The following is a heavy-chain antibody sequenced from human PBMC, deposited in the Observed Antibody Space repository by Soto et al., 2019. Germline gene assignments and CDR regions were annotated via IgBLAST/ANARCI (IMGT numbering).Heavy chain of an antibody. V-gene: IGHV1-69*12. J-gene: IGHJ4*02. CDR2: IISIFGTP. D-gene: IGHD5-12*01. Sequence: QVQLVQSGAELKKPGSSVKVSCKASGGTFAISVFNWVRQAPGQGLEWMGGIISIFGTPNYSQKFLGRVTMNADEPTTTVYMELSTLRSADTAIYYCARDLGSGYGPGDYWGRCTQVTVSS. CDR3: ARDLGSGYGPGDY. CDR1: GGTFAISV.